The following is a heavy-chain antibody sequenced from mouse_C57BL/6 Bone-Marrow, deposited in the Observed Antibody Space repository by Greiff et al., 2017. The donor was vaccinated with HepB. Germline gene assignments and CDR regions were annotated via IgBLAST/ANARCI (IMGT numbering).Heavy chain of an antibody. J-gene: IGHJ1*03. CDR2: IRSKSSNYAT. D-gene: IGHD1-1*01. Sequence: LVESGGGLVQPKGSLKLSCAASGFTFTTYAMHWVRQAPGKGLEWVARIRSKSSNYATYYADSVKDRFTISRDDSQSMLYLQMNNLKTEDTAMYYGVTTVGPWYFDVWGTGTTVTVSS. V-gene: IGHV10-3*01. CDR3: VTTVGPWYFDV. CDR1: GFTFTTYA.